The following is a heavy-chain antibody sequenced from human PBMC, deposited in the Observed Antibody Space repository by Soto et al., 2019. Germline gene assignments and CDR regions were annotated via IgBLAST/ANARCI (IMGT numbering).Heavy chain of an antibody. J-gene: IGHJ6*03. CDR3: ARPTGGHDAGGNYMDV. CDR1: GGSLSSYP. V-gene: IGHV1-69*02. Sequence: QVQLLQSGSEVKKPGSSVKVSCRASGGSLSSYPVTWVRQAPGQGLEWMGRIIPIVGLTNYAQKFLGRATITADKSTSTASLELSSLRSDDTAVYYCARPTGGHDAGGNYMDVWGKGTTVIVSS. CDR2: IIPIVGLT. D-gene: IGHD2-8*02.